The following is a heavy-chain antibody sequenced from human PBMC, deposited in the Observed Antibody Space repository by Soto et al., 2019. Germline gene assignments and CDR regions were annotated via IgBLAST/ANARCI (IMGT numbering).Heavy chain of an antibody. Sequence: ASVKVSCKASGYTFTGYYMHWVRQAPGQGLEWMAWISPNSGDSKYAQKFQDRVTVTRDTSISTAYMEMSRLISDDTAVYYCARDVGYCTATSSHNYYALDVWGQGTTVTVSS. CDR3: ARDVGYCTATSSHNYYALDV. D-gene: IGHD2-8*02. V-gene: IGHV1-2*02. J-gene: IGHJ6*02. CDR2: ISPNSGDS. CDR1: GYTFTGYY.